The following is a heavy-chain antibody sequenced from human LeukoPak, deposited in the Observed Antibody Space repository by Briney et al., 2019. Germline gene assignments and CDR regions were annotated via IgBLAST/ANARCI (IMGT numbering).Heavy chain of an antibody. CDR3: AKVHGTMIVVVAPFDY. Sequence: PGGSLRLSCAASGFTFTDHALTWVRQSPGKGLEWVSAISGSGGSTYYADSVKGRFTISRDNSKNTLYLQMNSLRAEDTAVYYCAKVHGTMIVVVAPFDYWGQGTLVTVSS. CDR2: ISGSGGST. V-gene: IGHV3-23*01. CDR1: GFTFTDHA. J-gene: IGHJ4*02. D-gene: IGHD3-22*01.